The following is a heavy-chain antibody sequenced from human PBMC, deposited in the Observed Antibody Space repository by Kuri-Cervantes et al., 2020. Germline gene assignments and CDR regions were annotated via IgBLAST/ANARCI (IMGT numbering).Heavy chain of an antibody. Sequence: GESLKISCAASGFTFSIYAMSWVRQAPGKGLEWVSAISGSGGRTYYADSVKGRFTISRDNAKNSLYLQMSSLRAEDTAVYYCARVGGGDCWDYWGQGTLVTVSS. J-gene: IGHJ4*02. CDR3: ARVGGGDCWDY. D-gene: IGHD2-21*02. V-gene: IGHV3-23*01. CDR1: GFTFSIYA. CDR2: ISGSGGRT.